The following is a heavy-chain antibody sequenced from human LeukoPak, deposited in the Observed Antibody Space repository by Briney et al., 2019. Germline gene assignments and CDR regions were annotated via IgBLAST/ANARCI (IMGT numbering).Heavy chain of an antibody. V-gene: IGHV4-34*01. D-gene: IGHD3-10*01. J-gene: IGHJ4*02. Sequence: SETLSLTCAVYGGSFSGYYWSWIRQPPGKGLEWIGEINHSGSTNYNPSLKSRVTISVDTSKNQLSLKLSSVTAADTAVYYCARDGLLWFGFDYWGQGTLVTVSS. CDR3: ARDGLLWFGFDY. CDR2: INHSGST. CDR1: GGSFSGYY.